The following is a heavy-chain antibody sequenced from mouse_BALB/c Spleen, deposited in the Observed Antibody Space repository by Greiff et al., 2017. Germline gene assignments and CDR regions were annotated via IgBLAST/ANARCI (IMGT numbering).Heavy chain of an antibody. CDR2: INPSNGGT. D-gene: IGHD3-1*01. CDR3: TRRGYY. Sequence: QVHVKQSGAELVKPGASVKLSCKASGYTFTSYYMYWVKQRPGQGLEWIGEINPSNGGTNFNEKFKSKATLTVDKSSSTAYMQLSSLTSEDSAVYYCTRRGYYWGQGTSVTVSS. V-gene: IGHV1S81*02. J-gene: IGHJ4*01. CDR1: GYTFTSYY.